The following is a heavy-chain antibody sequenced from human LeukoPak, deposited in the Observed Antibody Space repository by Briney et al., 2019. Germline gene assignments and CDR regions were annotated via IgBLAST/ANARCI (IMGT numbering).Heavy chain of an antibody. V-gene: IGHV1-46*01. CDR1: GYTFTSYY. Sequence: GASVKVSCKASGYTFTSYYMHWVRQAPGQGLEWMGIINPSGGSTSYAQKFQGRVTMTRDTSTSTAYMELRSLRSDDTAVYYCARGEYYYDSSGYYYRSTGDYWGQGTLVTVSS. CDR3: ARGEYYYDSSGYYYRSTGDY. J-gene: IGHJ4*02. CDR2: INPSGGST. D-gene: IGHD3-22*01.